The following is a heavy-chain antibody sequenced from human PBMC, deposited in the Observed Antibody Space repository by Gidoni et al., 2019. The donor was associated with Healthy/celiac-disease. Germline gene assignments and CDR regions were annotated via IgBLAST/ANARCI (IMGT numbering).Heavy chain of an antibody. Sequence: QVQLQESGPGLGKPSQTLSLTCTVSGGSISRGGYYWSWIRQHPGKGLEWIGYIYYSGSTYNTPSLNSRVTILIDTSKNQFSLKLSSVTAADTAVYYCARYYYDSSGYFNDYYYGMDVWGQGTTVTVSS. CDR3: ARYYYDSSGYFNDYYYGMDV. J-gene: IGHJ6*02. CDR2: IYYSGST. CDR1: GGSISRGGYY. D-gene: IGHD3-22*01. V-gene: IGHV4-31*03.